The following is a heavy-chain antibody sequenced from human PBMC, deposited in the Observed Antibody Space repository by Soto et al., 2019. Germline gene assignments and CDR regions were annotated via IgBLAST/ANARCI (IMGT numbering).Heavy chain of an antibody. Sequence: QGQLVESGGGVVQPGRSLRLSCAASGSNFSNYGIHWVRQVPGKGLEWVAVISYHGTYYHYTDSVRGRFTISRDNSKNTVYLQMNSMRAEDTAVYYCAKDRVYYSSSWPSYWGQGTLVTVSS. CDR3: AKDRVYYSSSWPSY. CDR2: ISYHGTYY. CDR1: GSNFSNYG. J-gene: IGHJ4*02. V-gene: IGHV3-30*18. D-gene: IGHD6-13*01.